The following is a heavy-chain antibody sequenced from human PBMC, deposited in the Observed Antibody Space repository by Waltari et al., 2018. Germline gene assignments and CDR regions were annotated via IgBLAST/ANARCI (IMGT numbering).Heavy chain of an antibody. D-gene: IGHD3-22*01. J-gene: IGHJ3*02. CDR3: ARRRDFYDSSGYYYEAFDI. V-gene: IGHV4-39*01. CDR1: GGSISSSNYY. CDR2: IYDSGVT. Sequence: QLQLQESGPGLVKPSETLSLTCTVSGGSISSSNYYWGWLRQPPGKGLEWIGSIYDSGVTYYKPSLKSRVPISVDTSKNQFSLRLRSVTAADTAVYYCARRRDFYDSSGYYYEAFDIWGQGTMVTVSS.